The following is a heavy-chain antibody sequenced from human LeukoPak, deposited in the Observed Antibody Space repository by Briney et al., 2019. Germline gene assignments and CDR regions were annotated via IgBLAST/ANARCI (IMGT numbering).Heavy chain of an antibody. D-gene: IGHD6-19*01. J-gene: IGHJ4*02. CDR1: GGSFSGYY. CDR3: ARGNPSSGWSSEDQNFDY. V-gene: IGHV4-34*01. CDR2: INHSGST. Sequence: SETLSLTCAVYGGSFSGYYWSWIRQAPGKGLEWIGEINHSGSTNYNPSLKSRVTISVDTSKNQFSLKLSSVTAADTAVYYCARGNPSSGWSSEDQNFDYWGQGTLVTVSS.